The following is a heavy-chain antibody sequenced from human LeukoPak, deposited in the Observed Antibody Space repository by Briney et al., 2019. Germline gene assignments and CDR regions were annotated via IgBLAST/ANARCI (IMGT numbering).Heavy chain of an antibody. CDR1: GGSFRGYY. CDR2: INHSGST. Sequence: SETLSLTCAVYGGSFRGYYWSWIRQPPGKGLEWIGEINHSGSTNYNPSLKSRVTISVDTSKNQFSLKLSSVTAADTAVYYCARGIYGWYFDYWGQGTLVTVSS. J-gene: IGHJ4*02. V-gene: IGHV4-34*01. D-gene: IGHD6-19*01. CDR3: ARGIYGWYFDY.